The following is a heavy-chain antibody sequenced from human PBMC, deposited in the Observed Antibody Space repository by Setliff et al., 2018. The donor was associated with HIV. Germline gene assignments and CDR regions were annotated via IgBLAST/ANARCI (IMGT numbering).Heavy chain of an antibody. D-gene: IGHD1-26*01. Sequence: ASVKVSCKASGYTFTSCFMHWVRQAPGQGLEYMGIINPSDGTTDYTQKFQDRVTMTSDTSTSTVYMELHSLRSEDTAVFYCAAPTPIVGDAFDIWGQGTMVTVSS. J-gene: IGHJ3*02. CDR2: INPSDGTT. CDR3: AAPTPIVGDAFDI. V-gene: IGHV1-46*01. CDR1: GYTFTSCF.